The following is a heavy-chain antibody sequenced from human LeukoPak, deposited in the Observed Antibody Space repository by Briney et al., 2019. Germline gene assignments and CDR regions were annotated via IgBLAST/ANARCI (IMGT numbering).Heavy chain of an antibody. CDR3: AQTAGYSSGWYVFDY. Sequence: SETLSLTCTVSGGSISSSSYYWGWIRQPPGKGLEWIGSIYYSGSTYYNPSLKSRVTISVDTSKNQFSLKLSSVTAADTAVYYCAQTAGYSSGWYVFDYWGQGTLVTVSS. D-gene: IGHD6-19*01. V-gene: IGHV4-39*01. J-gene: IGHJ4*02. CDR2: IYYSGST. CDR1: GGSISSSSYY.